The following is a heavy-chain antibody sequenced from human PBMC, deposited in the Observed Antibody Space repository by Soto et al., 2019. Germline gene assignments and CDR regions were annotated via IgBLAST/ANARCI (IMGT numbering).Heavy chain of an antibody. J-gene: IGHJ4*02. V-gene: IGHV1-69*13. D-gene: IGHD3-22*01. CDR1: GGTFSSYA. CDR2: IIPIFGTA. CDR3: ASPVRGSSGYYAGY. Sequence: SVKVACKASGGTFSSYAISWVRQAPGQGLEWMGGIIPIFGTANYAQKFQGRVTITADESTSTAYMELSSLRSEDTAVYYCASPVRGSSGYYAGYWGQGTLVTVSS.